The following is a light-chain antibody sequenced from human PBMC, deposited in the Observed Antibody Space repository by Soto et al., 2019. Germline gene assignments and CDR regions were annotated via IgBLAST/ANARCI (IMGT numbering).Light chain of an antibody. CDR3: QQYNIWPRT. Sequence: EIVMTQSPATLSVSPGESATLSCRASQSFSSNLAWYQQKPGQAPRLLIYGASTRATGIPARFSGSGSGTEFTLTISSLQSEDVAVYYCQQYNIWPRTFGQGTKVEIK. J-gene: IGKJ1*01. CDR1: QSFSSN. V-gene: IGKV3-15*01. CDR2: GAS.